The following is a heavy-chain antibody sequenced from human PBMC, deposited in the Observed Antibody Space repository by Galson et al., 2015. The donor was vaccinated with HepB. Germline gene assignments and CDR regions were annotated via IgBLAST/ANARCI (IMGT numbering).Heavy chain of an antibody. CDR1: GGSFSSRSCY. D-gene: IGHD2-2*01. CDR2: IYYRGST. J-gene: IGHJ5*02. CDR3: GRHHGCSATNCYAEGNPLDWFDP. V-gene: IGHV4-39*01. Sequence: SETLSLTCTVSGGSFSSRSCYWGWIRQSPGKGLEWIGSIYYRGSTYYNPSLKSRVTISVDTSKNQFSMKLSSVTATDTAVYYCGRHHGCSATNCYAEGNPLDWFDPWGQGTLVTVSS.